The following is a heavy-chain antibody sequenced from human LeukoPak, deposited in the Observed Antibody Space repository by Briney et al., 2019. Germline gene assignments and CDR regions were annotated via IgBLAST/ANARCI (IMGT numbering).Heavy chain of an antibody. CDR3: ARNLGLMKNDPPAFDI. D-gene: IGHD7-27*01. J-gene: IGHJ3*02. CDR2: IIPIFGTA. V-gene: IGHV1-69*01. Sequence: SVKVSCKASGGTFSSYAISWVRQAAGQGVEWRGGIIPIFGTANYAQKFQGRVTITADESTSTAYMELSSLRSEDTAVYYCARNLGLMKNDPPAFDIWGQGTMVTVSS. CDR1: GGTFSSYA.